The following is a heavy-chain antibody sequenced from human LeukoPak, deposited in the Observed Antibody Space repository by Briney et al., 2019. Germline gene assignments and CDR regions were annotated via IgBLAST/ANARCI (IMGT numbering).Heavy chain of an antibody. CDR1: GFIFSDYT. D-gene: IGHD2-2*01. CDR3: ANNLYCASASCL. J-gene: IGHJ4*02. V-gene: IGHV3-21*01. Sequence: GGSLRLSCAASGFIFSDYTMNWVRQAPGKGMEWVSSISPDSSYIFYADSVKGRFTISRDNAKNSLYLQMSSLKVEDTATYYCANNLYCASASCLWGQGTLVSVSS. CDR2: ISPDSSYI.